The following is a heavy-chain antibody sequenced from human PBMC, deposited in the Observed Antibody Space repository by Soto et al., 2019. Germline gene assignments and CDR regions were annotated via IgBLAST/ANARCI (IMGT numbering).Heavy chain of an antibody. CDR2: IYYSGST. CDR1: GGSISSYY. J-gene: IGHJ6*02. CDR3: ARGSRVADETYYYYYGMDV. V-gene: IGHV4-59*01. Sequence: SETLSLTCTVSGGSISSYYWSWIRQPPGKGLEWIGYIYYSGSTDYNPSIKSRVTISVDTSKNQFSLKLSSVTAADTAVYYCARGSRVADETYYYYYGMDVWGQGTTVTVSS. D-gene: IGHD6-13*01.